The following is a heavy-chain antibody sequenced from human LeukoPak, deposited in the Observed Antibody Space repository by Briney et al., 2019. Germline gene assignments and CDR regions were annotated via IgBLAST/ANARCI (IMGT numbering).Heavy chain of an antibody. CDR3: ARGNPKNDYIWGSYRSWFDP. CDR2: INHSGST. J-gene: IGHJ5*02. V-gene: IGHV4-34*01. Sequence: SETLSLTCAVYGGSFSGYYWSWIRQPPGKGLEWMGEINHSGSTNYNPSLKSRVTISVDTSNNQFSLKLSSVTAADRAVYYCARGNPKNDYIWGSYRSWFDPWGQGTLVTVSS. D-gene: IGHD3-16*02. CDR1: GGSFSGYY.